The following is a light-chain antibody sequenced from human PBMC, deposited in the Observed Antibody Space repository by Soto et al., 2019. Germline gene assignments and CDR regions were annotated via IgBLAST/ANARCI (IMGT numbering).Light chain of an antibody. V-gene: IGLV2-23*02. CDR2: EVS. CDR3: CSYAGSYTYG. CDR1: SSDVGSYNF. J-gene: IGLJ1*01. Sequence: QSALTQPASVSGSPGQSITISCTGTSSDVGSYNFVSWYQQHPGKAPKPMIYEVSKRPSGVFNGFSGSKSGNTASLTISGLQAEDEADYYCCSYAGSYTYGFGTGTKVTVL.